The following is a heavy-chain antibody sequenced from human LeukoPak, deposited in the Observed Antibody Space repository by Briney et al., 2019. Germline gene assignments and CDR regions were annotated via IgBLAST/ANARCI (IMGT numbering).Heavy chain of an antibody. CDR1: GFTFDEYG. CDR2: INWKGGST. CDR3: AREYWSYRDAFDI. J-gene: IGHJ3*02. D-gene: IGHD1-26*01. Sequence: GGSLTLACAASGFTFDEYGMSWVRQAQGKGLDWVCGINWKGGSTGYAGSVKDRFTISRHNAKHSLYLQMNSLRAEDTALYYCAREYWSYRDAFDIWGQRTMVTVSS. V-gene: IGHV3-20*04.